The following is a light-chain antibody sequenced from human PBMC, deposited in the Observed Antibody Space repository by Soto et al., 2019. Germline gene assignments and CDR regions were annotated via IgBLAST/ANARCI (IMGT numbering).Light chain of an antibody. Sequence: EKVMTQSPATLSMSPGDRATISCRASQSVGSFLAWYQQKPGQAPRLLIYGASTRATGNPARFSGSGSGTEFSLTISSLQSEDFAVYYCQQYTNRPSLTFGQRNKVE. CDR3: QQYTNRPSLT. CDR1: QSVGSF. CDR2: GAS. V-gene: IGKV3-15*01. J-gene: IGKJ1*01.